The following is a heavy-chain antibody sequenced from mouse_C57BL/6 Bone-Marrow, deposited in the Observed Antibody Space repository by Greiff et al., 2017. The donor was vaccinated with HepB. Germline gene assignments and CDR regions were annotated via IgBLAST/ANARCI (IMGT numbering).Heavy chain of an antibody. V-gene: IGHV5-4*03. J-gene: IGHJ4*01. Sequence: EVKLMESGGGLVKPGGSLKLSCAASGFTFSSYAMSWVRQTPEKRLEWVATISDGGSYTYYPDNVKGRFTISRDNAKNNLYLQMSHLKSEDTAMYYCARRNGKGAMDYWGQGTSVTVSS. CDR1: GFTFSSYA. CDR2: ISDGGSYT. D-gene: IGHD2-1*01. CDR3: ARRNGKGAMDY.